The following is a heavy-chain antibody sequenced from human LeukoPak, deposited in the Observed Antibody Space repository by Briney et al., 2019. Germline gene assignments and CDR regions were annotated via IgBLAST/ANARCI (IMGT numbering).Heavy chain of an antibody. D-gene: IGHD4-17*01. V-gene: IGHV6-1*01. Sequence: SQTLSLTCAISGDSVSSNSVGWHWIRQSSSRGLEWLGRTYYRSKWYNDYGASVKSRITINSDTSKNQFSLQLSSVTPEDTAVYFCTRNKYYGSDYWGQGTLVTVSS. CDR3: TRNKYYGSDY. J-gene: IGHJ4*02. CDR2: TYYRSKWYN. CDR1: GDSVSSNSVG.